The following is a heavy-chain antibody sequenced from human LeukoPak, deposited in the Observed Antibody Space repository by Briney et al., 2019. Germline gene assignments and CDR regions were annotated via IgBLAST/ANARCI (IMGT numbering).Heavy chain of an antibody. CDR1: GVPINSPGDS. CDR3: ARDFFKTSSPDAYDI. J-gene: IGHJ3*02. Sequence: SETLSLTCTVSGVPINSPGDSWTWIRQPPGKGLEWIGAISYNGDTSYNPSLKRRISISADASSNQFSLTLPSVTAADTAVYFCARDFFKTSSPDAYDIWGQGTMVIVSS. D-gene: IGHD2/OR15-2a*01. CDR2: ISYNGDT. V-gene: IGHV4-31*03.